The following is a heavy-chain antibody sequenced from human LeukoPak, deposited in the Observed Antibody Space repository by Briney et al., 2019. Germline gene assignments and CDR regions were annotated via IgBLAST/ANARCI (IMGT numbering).Heavy chain of an antibody. Sequence: ASVKVSCKASGYTFSGYYIHWVRQAPGQGLEWMGWINPNTGGTKYAQRFQDRVTMTRDTSISTAYMEVSRLRYDDTAVYYCARPLRVTMIRGAAFRASSDFDPWGQGTVVTVSS. CDR1: GYTFSGYY. CDR3: ARPLRVTMIRGAAFRASSDFDP. V-gene: IGHV1-2*02. J-gene: IGHJ5*02. CDR2: INPNTGGT. D-gene: IGHD3-10*01.